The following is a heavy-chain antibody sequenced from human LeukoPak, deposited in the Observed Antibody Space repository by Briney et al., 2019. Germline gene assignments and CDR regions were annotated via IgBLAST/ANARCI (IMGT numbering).Heavy chain of an antibody. CDR1: GFTFSSYA. CDR3: ASNRGYYGSGSYSIHY. V-gene: IGHV3-30-3*01. Sequence: GGSLRLSRAASGFTFSSYAMHWVRQAPGKGLEWVAVISYDGSNKYYADSVKGRFTISRDNSKNTLYLQMNSLRAEDTAVYYCASNRGYYGSGSYSIHYWGQGTLVTVSS. J-gene: IGHJ4*02. CDR2: ISYDGSNK. D-gene: IGHD3-10*01.